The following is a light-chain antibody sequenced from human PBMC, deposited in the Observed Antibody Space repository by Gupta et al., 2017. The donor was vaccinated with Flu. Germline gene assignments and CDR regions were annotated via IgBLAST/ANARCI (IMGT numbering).Light chain of an antibody. CDR2: GAS. CDR1: SGVSSY. J-gene: IGKJ2*02. Sequence: DTLSLSRGEGAPLSCSASSGVSSYLAWYQQKPGQAPRLLIYGASNRATGIPARFSGSGSGTDFILTISRLEPEDFAVYYCQHRVSWPCTFGQGTKLEI. CDR3: QHRVSWPCT. V-gene: IGKV3D-11*01.